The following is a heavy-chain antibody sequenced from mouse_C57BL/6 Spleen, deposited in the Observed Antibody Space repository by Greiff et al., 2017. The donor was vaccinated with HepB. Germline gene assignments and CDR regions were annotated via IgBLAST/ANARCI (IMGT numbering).Heavy chain of an antibody. V-gene: IGHV3-6*01. D-gene: IGHD1-1*01. Sequence: EVKLKESGPGLVKPSQSLSLTCSVTGYSITSGYYWNWIRQFPGNKLEWMGYISYDGSNNYNPSLKNRISITRDTSKNQFFLKLNSVTTEDTATYYCARDQGTTVVAGNYAMDYWGQGTSVTVSS. J-gene: IGHJ4*01. CDR2: ISYDGSN. CDR1: GYSITSGYY. CDR3: ARDQGTTVVAGNYAMDY.